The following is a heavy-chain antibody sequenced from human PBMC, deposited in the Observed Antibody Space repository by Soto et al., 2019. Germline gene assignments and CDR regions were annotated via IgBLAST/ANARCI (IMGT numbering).Heavy chain of an antibody. CDR3: AHLRMYYFDS. D-gene: IGHD2-8*01. CDR1: GFSLSTTEMG. CDR2: IYWDGEK. Sequence: QVTLKESGPTLVKPTQTLTLTCNFSGFSLSTTEMGVGWIRQPPGKALEWLALIYWDGEKLYSPSLKSRLSITKDTSRNQVVLMMTNMNPGDTGPYYCAHLRMYYFDSWGQGALVTVSS. V-gene: IGHV2-5*02. J-gene: IGHJ4*02.